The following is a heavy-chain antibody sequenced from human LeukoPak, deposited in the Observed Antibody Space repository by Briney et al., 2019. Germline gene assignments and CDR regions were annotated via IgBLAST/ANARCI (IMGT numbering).Heavy chain of an antibody. CDR2: ISSSSSYI. CDR1: GFTFSSYS. V-gene: IGHV3-21*01. D-gene: IGHD4-17*01. CDR3: ARERVRHMTMVTTEFDY. J-gene: IGHJ4*02. Sequence: GGSLRLACAASGFTFSSYSMNWVRQAPGKGLEWVSSISSSSSYIYYADSVKGRFTISRDNAKNSLYLQMNSLRAEDTAVYYCARERVRHMTMVTTEFDYWGQGTLVTVSS.